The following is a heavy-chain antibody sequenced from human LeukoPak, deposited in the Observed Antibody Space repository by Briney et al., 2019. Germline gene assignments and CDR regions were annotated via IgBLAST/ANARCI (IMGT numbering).Heavy chain of an antibody. D-gene: IGHD4-11*01. CDR3: ASGLQDYYYGMDV. Sequence: GGSLRLSCAASGFTFSSYAMSWVRQAPGKGLEWVSAISGSGGSTNYADSVKGRFTISRDNSKNTLYLQMNSLRAEDTAVYYCASGLQDYYYGMDVWGQGTTVTVSS. CDR1: GFTFSSYA. J-gene: IGHJ6*02. CDR2: ISGSGGST. V-gene: IGHV3-23*01.